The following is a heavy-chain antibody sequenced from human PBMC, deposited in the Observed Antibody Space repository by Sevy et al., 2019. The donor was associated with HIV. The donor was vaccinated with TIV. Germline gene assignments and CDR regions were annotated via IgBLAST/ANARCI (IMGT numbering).Heavy chain of an antibody. J-gene: IGHJ6*02. CDR3: AKAHADCSGGTCYTAHYYYDMDV. CDR1: GFAFSDYA. CDR2: ISYAGDNK. D-gene: IGHD2-15*01. Sequence: GSLRLSCAASGFAFSDYAMHWVRQAPGKGLEWVAAISYAGDNKYFAASVKGRFTVSKDNSKNTLYLEMNGLRAEDTAVYYCAKAHADCSGGTCYTAHYYYDMDVWGQGATVTVSS. V-gene: IGHV3-30*18.